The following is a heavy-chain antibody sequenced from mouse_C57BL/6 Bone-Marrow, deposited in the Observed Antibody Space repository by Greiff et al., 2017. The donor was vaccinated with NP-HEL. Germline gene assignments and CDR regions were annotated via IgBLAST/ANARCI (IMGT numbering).Heavy chain of an antibody. CDR2: IYPGDGDT. J-gene: IGHJ1*03. CDR3: ARRAVVATSYWYFDV. CDR1: GYAFSSYW. D-gene: IGHD1-1*01. Sequence: VQRVESGAELVKPGASVKISCKASGYAFSSYWMNWVKQRPGKGLEWIGQIYPGDGDTNYNGKFKGKATLTADKSSSTAYMQLSSLTSEDSAVYFCARRAVVATSYWYFDVWGTGTTVTVSS. V-gene: IGHV1-80*01.